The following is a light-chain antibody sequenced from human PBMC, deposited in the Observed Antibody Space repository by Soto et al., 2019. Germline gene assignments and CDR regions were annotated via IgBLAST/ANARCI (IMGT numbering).Light chain of an antibody. CDR1: RSDVGDYNS. Sequence: QSALTQPPSASGSPGRSVTISCSGTRSDVGDYNSVSWYQQHPGKAPKLIIYEVNKRPPGVPDRFSGSKSGNAASLTVSGLQAEDEADYYCCLYIGATTYVFGTGTKLTVL. CDR3: CLYIGATTYV. J-gene: IGLJ1*01. V-gene: IGLV2-8*01. CDR2: EVN.